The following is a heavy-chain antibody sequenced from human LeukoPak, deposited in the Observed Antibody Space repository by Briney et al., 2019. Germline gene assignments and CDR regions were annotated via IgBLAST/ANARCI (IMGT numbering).Heavy chain of an antibody. J-gene: IGHJ5*02. D-gene: IGHD3-10*01. Sequence: GASVKVSCKASGYTFTSYDINWVRPATGQGLAWMGWMNPNSGNTDYAQKFQGRVTITRNTSISTAYMELSSLRSEDTAVYYCAGGSGIYDSGSYEGYSWFDPWGQGTLVTVSA. CDR3: AGGSGIYDSGSYEGYSWFDP. CDR1: GYTFTSYD. CDR2: MNPNSGNT. V-gene: IGHV1-8*03.